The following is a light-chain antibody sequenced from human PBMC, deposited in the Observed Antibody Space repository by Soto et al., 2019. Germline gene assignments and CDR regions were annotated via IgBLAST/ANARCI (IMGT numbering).Light chain of an antibody. CDR3: QLYNTYSRT. CDR1: QSISSW. CDR2: DAS. V-gene: IGKV1-5*01. Sequence: DIQMTQSPSTLSASLGDTATITCRASQSISSWLAWYQQKPGKAPKLLIYDASSWESGVPSRFSGSGSGTEFTLTISSLQPDDFATYYCQLYNTYSRTFGQGTKVDIK. J-gene: IGKJ1*01.